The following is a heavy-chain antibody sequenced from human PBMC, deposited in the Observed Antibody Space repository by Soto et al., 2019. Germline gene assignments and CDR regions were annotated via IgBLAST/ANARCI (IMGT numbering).Heavy chain of an antibody. V-gene: IGHV3-48*02. J-gene: IGHJ4*02. CDR3: ASRYSYGYEFDY. D-gene: IGHD5-18*01. Sequence: EVQLVESGGGLVQPGGSLRLSCAASGFTFSTFGMNWVRQAPGKGLEWVSYISSSSTTIYYADSVKGRFTISRDNANNSLYLQMNSLRDEDTAVYYCASRYSYGYEFDYWGQGTLVTVSS. CDR1: GFTFSTFG. CDR2: ISSSSTTI.